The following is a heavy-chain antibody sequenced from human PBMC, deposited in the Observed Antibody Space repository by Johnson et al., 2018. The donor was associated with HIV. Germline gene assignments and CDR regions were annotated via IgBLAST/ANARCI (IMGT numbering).Heavy chain of an antibody. V-gene: IGHV3-74*02. CDR3: ARGSLSGSPDI. CDR1: GFTFSSYW. CDR2: INSDGSST. J-gene: IGHJ3*02. Sequence: VQLVESGGGVVQPGRSLRLSCAASGFTFSSYWMHWVRQAPGKGLVWVSRINSDGSSTSYADSVKGRFTISSDNAKNTLYLQMNSLRAEDTAIYYCARGSLSGSPDIWGQGTMVTVSS. D-gene: IGHD1-26*01.